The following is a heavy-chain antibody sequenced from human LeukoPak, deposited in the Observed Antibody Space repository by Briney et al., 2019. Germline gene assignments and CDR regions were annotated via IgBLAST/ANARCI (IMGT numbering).Heavy chain of an antibody. CDR3: ARARQWAVAALNWFDP. J-gene: IGHJ5*02. D-gene: IGHD6-19*01. Sequence: GASVKVSCKASGYTFTSYYMHWVRQAPGQGLEWMGWINPNSGGTNYAQKFQGRVTMTRDTSISTAYMELSRLRSDDTAVYYCARARQWAVAALNWFDPWGQGTLVTVSS. CDR1: GYTFTSYY. V-gene: IGHV1-2*02. CDR2: INPNSGGT.